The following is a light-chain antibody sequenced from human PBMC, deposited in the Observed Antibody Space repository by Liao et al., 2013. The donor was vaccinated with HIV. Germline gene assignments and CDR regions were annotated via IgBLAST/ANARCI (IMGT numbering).Light chain of an antibody. CDR2: QDS. CDR3: QVWDSSSDHYV. J-gene: IGLJ1*01. Sequence: SDVLTQPPSVSVAPGKTARITCGGNNIGSKSVHWYQQKPGQSPVLVIYQDSKRPSGIPERFSGSNSGNTATLTISRVEAGDEADYYCQVWDSSSDHYVFGTGTKVTVL. CDR1: NIGSKS. V-gene: IGLV3-21*04.